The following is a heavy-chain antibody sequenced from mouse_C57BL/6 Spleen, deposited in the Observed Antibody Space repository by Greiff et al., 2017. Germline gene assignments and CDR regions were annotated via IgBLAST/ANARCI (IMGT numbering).Heavy chain of an antibody. V-gene: IGHV1-82*01. D-gene: IGHD2-3*01. CDR3: AIDGYSYYFDY. Sequence: QVQLKQSGPELVKPGASVKISCKASGYAFSSSWMNWVKQRPGKGLEWIGRIYPGDGDTNYNGKFKGKATLTADKSSSTAYMQLSSLTSEDSAVYFCAIDGYSYYFDYWGQGTTLTVSS. J-gene: IGHJ2*01. CDR1: GYAFSSSW. CDR2: IYPGDGDT.